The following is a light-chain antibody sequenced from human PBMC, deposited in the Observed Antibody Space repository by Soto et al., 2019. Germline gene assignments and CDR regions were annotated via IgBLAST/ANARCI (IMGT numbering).Light chain of an antibody. J-gene: IGKJ4*01. CDR1: QIISSY. CDR2: DAS. Sequence: EIVLTQSPATLSLSPGERATLLCRASQIISSYLAWYQQKPGQAPRLLMHDASKRATGIPVRFSCSGSGTDFTLTISSLESEDFAIYYFQKRKDWQLTLGGGPKVDIK. CDR3: QKRKDWQLT. V-gene: IGKV3-11*01.